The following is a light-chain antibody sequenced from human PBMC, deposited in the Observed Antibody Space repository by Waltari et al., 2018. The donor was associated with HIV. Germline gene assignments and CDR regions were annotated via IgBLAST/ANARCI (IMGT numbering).Light chain of an antibody. V-gene: IGKV4-1*01. CDR2: WSS. CDR1: QRLFYTSDNKNF. Sequence: DVVMTQSPDSLAVSLGERATLTCNSHQRLFYTSDNKNFLAWYQQKAGQRPRLLMYWSSTRASGVPDRFSGSGSETDFTLTITSLQAEDVAIYCCQQYFSVPYTFGQGTKLEIK. CDR3: QQYFSVPYT. J-gene: IGKJ2*01.